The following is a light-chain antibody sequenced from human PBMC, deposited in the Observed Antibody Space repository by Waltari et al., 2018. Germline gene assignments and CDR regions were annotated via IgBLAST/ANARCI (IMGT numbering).Light chain of an antibody. CDR2: DAS. V-gene: IGKV3-11*01. J-gene: IGKJ4*01. Sequence: EIVLTQSPATLSLSPGERGTLSCRASQSVSSFLTWFQQKPGQAPRLLIYDASKRATGIPARCSGSGSGTDFTLTISSLEPEDFAVYYCQQRSNWPLTFGGGTKVEFK. CDR1: QSVSSF. CDR3: QQRSNWPLT.